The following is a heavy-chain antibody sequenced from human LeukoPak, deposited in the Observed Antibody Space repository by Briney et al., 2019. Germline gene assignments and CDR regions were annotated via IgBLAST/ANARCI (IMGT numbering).Heavy chain of an antibody. D-gene: IGHD3-3*01. J-gene: IGHJ4*02. V-gene: IGHV4-30-2*01. CDR2: IYHSGST. Sequence: SETLSLTCAVSGGSISSGGYSWSWIRQPPGKGLEWIGYIYHSGSTYYNPSLKSRVTISVDTSKNQFSLKLSSVTAADTAVYYCARGSDRNTYYDFWSGSGLGYWGQGTLVTVSS. CDR1: GGSISSGGYS. CDR3: ARGSDRNTYYDFWSGSGLGY.